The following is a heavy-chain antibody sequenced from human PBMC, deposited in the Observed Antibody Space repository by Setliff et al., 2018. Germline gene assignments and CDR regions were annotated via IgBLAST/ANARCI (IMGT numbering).Heavy chain of an antibody. Sequence: GASVKVSCKASGFTFTNYDINWVRQATGQGLEWMGWMNVDNGNSDSAQKFQGRLTMTRDTSTSTAYMELSSLRSEDTAVYYCARGGLGSVLDFDSWGQGTLVTVSS. CDR1: GFTFTNYD. D-gene: IGHD6-19*01. CDR2: MNVDNGNS. CDR3: ARGGLGSVLDFDS. V-gene: IGHV1-8*02. J-gene: IGHJ4*02.